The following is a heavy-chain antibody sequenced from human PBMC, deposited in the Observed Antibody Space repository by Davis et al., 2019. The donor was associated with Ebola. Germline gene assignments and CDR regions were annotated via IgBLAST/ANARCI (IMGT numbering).Heavy chain of an antibody. D-gene: IGHD2-8*01. V-gene: IGHV3-53*04. J-gene: IGHJ6*02. CDR3: ASDGGYCTNGVCPRDGMDV. CDR1: GFTVSSNY. CDR2: IYSGGST. Sequence: GGSLRLSCAASGFTVSSNYMSWVRQAPGKGLEWVSVIYSGGSTYYADSVKGPFTISRHNSKNTLYLQMNNLRAEDTAVYYCASDGGYCTNGVCPRDGMDVWGQGTTVTVSS.